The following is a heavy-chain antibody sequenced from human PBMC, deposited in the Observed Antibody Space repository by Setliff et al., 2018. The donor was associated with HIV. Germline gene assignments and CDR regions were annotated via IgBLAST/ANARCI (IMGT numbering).Heavy chain of an antibody. J-gene: IGHJ4*02. V-gene: IGHV4-34*01. CDR2: IDHSGST. Sequence: SETLSLTCAVYGGSFSGYHWSWIRQSPGKGLEWIGEIDHSGSTDDNPSLKSRVTISVDTSKNQFSLKLSSVSAADTAVYYCARGHPIEPTGLVSFYFDHWGQGTLVTVSS. CDR3: ARGHPIEPTGLVSFYFDH. D-gene: IGHD1-1*01. CDR1: GGSFSGYH.